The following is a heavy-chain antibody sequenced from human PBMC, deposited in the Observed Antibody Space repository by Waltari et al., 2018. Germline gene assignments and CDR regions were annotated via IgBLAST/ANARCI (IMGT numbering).Heavy chain of an antibody. Sequence: QVQLVESGGGVVQPGRSLRLSCAASGFTFGRYGMPWVRGSPGKGLEWVAVIWHDGSNKYYADSVKGRFTISRDNSKNTLHLQMNSLRGEDTAVYYCATIRPWFGGLGKGMDVWGQGTTVTVSS. J-gene: IGHJ6*02. CDR2: IWHDGSNK. CDR1: GFTFGRYG. V-gene: IGHV3-33*01. CDR3: ATIRPWFGGLGKGMDV. D-gene: IGHD3-10*01.